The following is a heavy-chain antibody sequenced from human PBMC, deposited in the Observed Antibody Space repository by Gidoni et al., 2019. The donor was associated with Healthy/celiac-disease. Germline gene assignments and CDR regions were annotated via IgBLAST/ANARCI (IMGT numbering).Heavy chain of an antibody. CDR1: GFTFSSYT. CDR2: ISGSGGST. Sequence: EVQLLESGGGLVQPGGSLRLSCAASGFTFSSYTMSWVRQAPGKGLEWVSAISGSGGSTYYADSVKGRFTISRDNSKNTLYLQMNSLRAEDTAVYYCAKFERRYGSGSYDYFDYWGQGTLVTVSS. V-gene: IGHV3-23*01. J-gene: IGHJ4*02. D-gene: IGHD3-10*01. CDR3: AKFERRYGSGSYDYFDY.